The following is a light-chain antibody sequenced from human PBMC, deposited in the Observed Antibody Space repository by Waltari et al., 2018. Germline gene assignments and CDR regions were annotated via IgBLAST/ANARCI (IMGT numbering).Light chain of an antibody. CDR2: SAS. J-gene: IGKJ4*01. CDR3: QQRSNWPLT. Sequence: EIVLTQSPATLSLSPGERATLPCRASQSVSSSLAWYQQKPGQAPRLLIYSASNRATGIPARFSGSGSGTDFTLTISNLEPEDFAVYYCQQRSNWPLTFGGGTKVEIK. V-gene: IGKV3-11*01. CDR1: QSVSSS.